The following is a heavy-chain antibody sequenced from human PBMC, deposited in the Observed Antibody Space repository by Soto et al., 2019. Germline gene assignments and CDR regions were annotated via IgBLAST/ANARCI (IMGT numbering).Heavy chain of an antibody. Sequence: GGSLRLSCAAYGFTFTSYAMSWVRQAPGKGLEWVSAISGSGGSTYYADSVKGRFTISRDNSKNTLYLQMNSLRAEDTAVYYCAKDIEGSSGYFYYYYGMDVWGQGT. V-gene: IGHV3-23*01. CDR3: AKDIEGSSGYFYYYYGMDV. CDR1: GFTFTSYA. D-gene: IGHD3-22*01. J-gene: IGHJ6*02. CDR2: ISGSGGST.